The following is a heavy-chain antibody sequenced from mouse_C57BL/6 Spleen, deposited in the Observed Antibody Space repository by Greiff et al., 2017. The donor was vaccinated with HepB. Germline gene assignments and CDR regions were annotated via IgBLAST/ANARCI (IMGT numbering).Heavy chain of an antibody. Sequence: QVQLQQSGPELVKPGASVKISCKASGYAFSSSWMNWVKQRPGKGLEWIGRISPGDGDTNYNGKFKGKATMTADKSSSTAYMQLSSLTSEDSAVYFCAREGLRLRYFDVWGTGTTVTVSS. J-gene: IGHJ1*03. CDR1: GYAFSSSW. V-gene: IGHV1-82*01. D-gene: IGHD2-4*01. CDR3: AREGLRLRYFDV. CDR2: ISPGDGDT.